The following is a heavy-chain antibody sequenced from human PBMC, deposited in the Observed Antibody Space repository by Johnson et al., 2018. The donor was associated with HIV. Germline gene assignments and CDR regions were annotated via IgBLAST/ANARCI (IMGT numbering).Heavy chain of an antibody. Sequence: QMQLVESGGGVVQPGRSLRLSCAASGFTFSSYTMYWVRQAPGKGLEWVAVISYDGSNEYYADSVKGRFTISRDNSKNTLYLQMSSLRAGDTAVYYCARGRASWELYDAFEIWGQGTMVTVSS. CDR1: GFTFSSYT. J-gene: IGHJ3*02. CDR3: ARGRASWELYDAFEI. CDR2: ISYDGSNE. D-gene: IGHD1-26*01. V-gene: IGHV3-30*04.